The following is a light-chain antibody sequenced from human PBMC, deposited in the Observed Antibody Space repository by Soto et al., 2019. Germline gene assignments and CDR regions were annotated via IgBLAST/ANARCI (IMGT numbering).Light chain of an antibody. CDR1: QSLSSDY. V-gene: IGKV3D-20*02. Sequence: EIVLTQSPGTLSLSAGERATLSCRASQSLSSDYLTWYQQKPGQAPRLLMYATSSRATGIPDRFSGSGSGTDFTLTISSLEPEDFAVYYCQQLNNWPLTFGGGTKVDI. CDR3: QQLNNWPLT. J-gene: IGKJ4*01. CDR2: ATS.